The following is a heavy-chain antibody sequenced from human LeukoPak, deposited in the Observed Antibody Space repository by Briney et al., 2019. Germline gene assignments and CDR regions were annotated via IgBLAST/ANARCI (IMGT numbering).Heavy chain of an antibody. J-gene: IGHJ4*02. D-gene: IGHD2-15*01. CDR1: GYTFTSYG. V-gene: IGHV1-18*01. Sequence: ASVKVSCKASGYTFTSYGISWVRQAPGQGLEWMGWISAYNGNTNYAQKLQGRVTMTTDTSTSTASMELRSLRSDDTAVYYCARDGRYCSGGSCYSFDYWGQGTLVTVSS. CDR2: ISAYNGNT. CDR3: ARDGRYCSGGSCYSFDY.